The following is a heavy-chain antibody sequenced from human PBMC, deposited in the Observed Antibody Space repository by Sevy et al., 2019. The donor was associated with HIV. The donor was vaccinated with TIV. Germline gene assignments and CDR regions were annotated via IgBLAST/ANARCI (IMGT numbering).Heavy chain of an antibody. J-gene: IGHJ4*02. V-gene: IGHV4-34*01. CDR1: GGSFSGYY. CDR3: ARGEAAAFDY. D-gene: IGHD6-13*01. CDR2: INHSGST. Sequence: SETLSLTCAVYGGSFSGYYWSWIRQPPGKGLVWIGEINHSGSTNYNPSLKSRVTISVDTSKNQFSLKLSSVTAADTAVYYCARGEAAAFDYWGQGTLVTVSS.